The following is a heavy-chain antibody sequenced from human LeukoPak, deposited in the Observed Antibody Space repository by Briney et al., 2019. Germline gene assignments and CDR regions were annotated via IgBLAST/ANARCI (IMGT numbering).Heavy chain of an antibody. J-gene: IGHJ4*02. Sequence: GGSLRLSCAASGFTFSSYSMNWVRQAPGKGLEWVTNINQDGSEKNYVDSVKGRFTISRDNAKNSLYLQMSSLRAEDTAVYYCARDDDWNYEDYWGQGTLVTVSS. D-gene: IGHD1-7*01. CDR2: INQDGSEK. CDR3: ARDDDWNYEDY. V-gene: IGHV3-7*01. CDR1: GFTFSSYS.